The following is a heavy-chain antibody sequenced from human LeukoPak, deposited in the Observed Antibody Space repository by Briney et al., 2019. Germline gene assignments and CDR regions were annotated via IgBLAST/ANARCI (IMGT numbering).Heavy chain of an antibody. J-gene: IGHJ5*02. V-gene: IGHV4-4*07. CDR2: IYTSGST. D-gene: IGHD2-2*01. CDR1: GGSISSYY. CDR3: ARDIVVVPAALAFDP. Sequence: SETPSLTCTVSGGSISSYYWSWIRQPAGKGLEWIGRIYTSGSTNYNPSLKSRVTMSVDTSKNQFSLKLSSVTAADTAVYYCARDIVVVPAALAFDPWGQGTLVTVSS.